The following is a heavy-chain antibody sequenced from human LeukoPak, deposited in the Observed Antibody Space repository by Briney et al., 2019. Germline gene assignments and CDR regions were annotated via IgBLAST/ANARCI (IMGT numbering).Heavy chain of an antibody. CDR2: IGASGEST. J-gene: IGHJ3*01. CDR3: AKDIQLST. V-gene: IGHV3-23*01. D-gene: IGHD5-24*01. Sequence: GGSPRLSCAASGFTFSVAAMTWVRQAPGKGLEWVSLIGASGESTYYADSVKGRFTISRDNSKNTLSLQMNSLRVEDTAMYFCAKDIQLSTWGLGTMVTVSS. CDR1: GFTFSVAA.